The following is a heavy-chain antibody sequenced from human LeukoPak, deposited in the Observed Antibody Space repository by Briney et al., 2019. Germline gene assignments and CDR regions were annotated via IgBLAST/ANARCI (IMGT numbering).Heavy chain of an antibody. CDR1: GGSFSGYY. D-gene: IGHD5-12*01. V-gene: IGHV4-34*01. Sequence: PSETLSLTCAVYGGSFSGYYWSWIRQPPGKGLEWIGEVNHSGSTNHNPSLKSRVIVSADTSKNQFSPKLTSVTAADTAVYYCARARETVAIDYWGRGTLVTVSS. CDR2: VNHSGST. J-gene: IGHJ4*02. CDR3: ARARETVAIDY.